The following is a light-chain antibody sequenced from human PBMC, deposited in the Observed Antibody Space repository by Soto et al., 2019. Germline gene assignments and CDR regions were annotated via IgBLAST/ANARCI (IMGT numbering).Light chain of an antibody. V-gene: IGLV2-8*01. CDR1: SSDVGGYNY. Sequence: QSALTQPPSASGSPGQSVAISCTGTSSDVGGYNYVSWYQQHPGKAPKLMIYEVNKRPSGVPDRFSGSKSGNTASLTISGLQAEDEADYYCSSYTSDWGVFGTGTKVTVL. CDR2: EVN. J-gene: IGLJ1*01. CDR3: SSYTSDWGV.